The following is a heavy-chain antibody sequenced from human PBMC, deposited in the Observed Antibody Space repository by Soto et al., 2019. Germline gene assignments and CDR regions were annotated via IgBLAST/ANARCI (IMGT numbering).Heavy chain of an antibody. CDR3: AHTPPTGPHLETFNY. CDR1: GFSLMTNGVG. D-gene: IGHD1-1*01. Sequence: QITLKESGPTLVKPTQTLTLTCTVSGFSLMTNGVGVGWFRQPPGQALEWPALIYRDDHKRYRPSLKSRVTITQDSSKTQLLLTLTNMDPLDTATYYCAHTPPTGPHLETFNYWGQGTLVTVS. V-gene: IGHV2-5*02. CDR2: IYRDDHK. J-gene: IGHJ4*02.